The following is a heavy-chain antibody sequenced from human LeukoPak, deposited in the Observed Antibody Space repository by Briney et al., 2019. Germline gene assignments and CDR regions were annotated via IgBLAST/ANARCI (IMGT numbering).Heavy chain of an antibody. V-gene: IGHV4-59*08. CDR2: IYYSGST. Sequence: SETLSLTCTVSGGSISSYYWSWIRQPPGKGLEWIGYIYYSGSTNYNPSLKSRVTISVDTSKNQFSLKLSSVTAADTAVYYCARRPENYFDYWGQGTLVTVSS. CDR1: GGSISSYY. J-gene: IGHJ4*02. CDR3: ARRPENYFDY.